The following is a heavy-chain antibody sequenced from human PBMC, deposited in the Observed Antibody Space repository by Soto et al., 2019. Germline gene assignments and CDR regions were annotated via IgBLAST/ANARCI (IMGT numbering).Heavy chain of an antibody. CDR3: LSTTIAVVI. Sequence: SETLSLTCSVSGGSISSDDYYWSWIRQPPGKGLEWIGHVYYSGTTYYSPSLKSRVTISVDTSRNQFSLELSSVTAADTAVYYCLSTTIAVVIWGQGTLVTGLL. D-gene: IGHD3-22*01. V-gene: IGHV4-30-4*01. J-gene: IGHJ4*02. CDR2: VYYSGTT. CDR1: GGSISSDDYY.